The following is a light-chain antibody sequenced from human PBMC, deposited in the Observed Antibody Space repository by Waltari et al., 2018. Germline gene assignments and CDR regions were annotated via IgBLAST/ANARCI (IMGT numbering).Light chain of an antibody. CDR2: VNSDGSH. J-gene: IGLJ3*02. V-gene: IGLV4-69*01. CDR3: QTGGHGTWV. Sequence: QLVLTQSPSPPASLGAPVKLTSTLPSGPGTNVIASLQKRPEKGPRYLMKVNSDGSHNKGDEIPDRFSGSSSGAERYLTISSLQSEDEADYYCQTGGHGTWVFGGGTKLTVL. CDR1: SGPGTNV.